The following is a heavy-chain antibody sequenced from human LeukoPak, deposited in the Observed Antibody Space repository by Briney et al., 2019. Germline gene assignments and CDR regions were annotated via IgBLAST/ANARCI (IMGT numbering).Heavy chain of an antibody. CDR3: ARYISDDIGQYYFDY. CDR2: IIPILGIA. J-gene: IGHJ4*02. V-gene: IGHV1-69*04. Sequence: EASVKVSCKASGGTFSSYAISWVRQAPGQGLEWMGRIIPILGIANYAQKFQGRVTITADKSTSTAYMELSSLRSEDTAVYYCARYISDDIGQYYFDYWGQGTLVTVSS. CDR1: GGTFSSYA. D-gene: IGHD3-9*01.